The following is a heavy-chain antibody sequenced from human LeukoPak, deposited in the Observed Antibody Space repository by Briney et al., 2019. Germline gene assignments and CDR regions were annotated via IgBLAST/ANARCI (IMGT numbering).Heavy chain of an antibody. CDR2: ISWDGGST. CDR3: AKSRSRSGWYYFDY. Sequence: GGSLRLSCAASGFTFDDYAMHWVRQAPGKGLEWVPLISWDGGSTYYADSVKGRFTIFRDNSKNSLYLQMNSLRAEDTALYYCAKSRSRSGWYYFDYWGQGTLVTVSS. J-gene: IGHJ4*02. V-gene: IGHV3-43D*04. D-gene: IGHD6-19*01. CDR1: GFTFDDYA.